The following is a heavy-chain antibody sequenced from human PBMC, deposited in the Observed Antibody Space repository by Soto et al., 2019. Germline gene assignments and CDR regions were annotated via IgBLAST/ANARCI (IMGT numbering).Heavy chain of an antibody. D-gene: IGHD1-1*01. J-gene: IGHJ4*02. CDR2: ISSSSSTI. Sequence: EVQLVESGGGLVQPGGSLRLSFAASGFTFSSYSMNLVRQAPGKGLEWVSYISSSSSTIYYADSVKGRFTISRDNAKNSLYLQMNSLRAEDTAVYYCARDNDDYSNYWGQGTLVTVSS. CDR3: ARDNDDYSNY. CDR1: GFTFSSYS. V-gene: IGHV3-48*01.